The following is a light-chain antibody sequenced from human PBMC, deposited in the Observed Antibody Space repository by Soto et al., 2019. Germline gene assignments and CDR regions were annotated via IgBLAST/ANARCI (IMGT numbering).Light chain of an antibody. J-gene: IGKJ1*01. CDR3: QQSYNTPWT. CDR2: GAF. CDR1: QTISRY. V-gene: IGKV1-39*01. Sequence: IKMKKSPSSLSATVGDRVTITCRARQTISRYANWYQQKPGKAPKLLISGAFDLQTGVPSRFSGSGSGTDFTLTINGLQPDDFATYYCQQSYNTPWTFGQGTKVDVK.